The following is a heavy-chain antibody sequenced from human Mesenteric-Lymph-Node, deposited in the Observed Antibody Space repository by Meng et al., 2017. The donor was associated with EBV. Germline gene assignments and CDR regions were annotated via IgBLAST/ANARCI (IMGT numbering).Heavy chain of an antibody. Sequence: EVQLLESGGGCLQPGGSLRLSGVSSGFTFRSYAMPWVRQAPGKGLEWVSSIRTSGDATFYADSVKGRFTISRDNSKNTMYLQMNNLRGDDTAVYYCAREAGGIFGVSVNWFDPWGQGTLVTVSS. CDR2: IRTSGDAT. V-gene: IGHV3-23*01. CDR1: GFTFRSYA. J-gene: IGHJ5*02. D-gene: IGHD3-3*01. CDR3: AREAGGIFGVSVNWFDP.